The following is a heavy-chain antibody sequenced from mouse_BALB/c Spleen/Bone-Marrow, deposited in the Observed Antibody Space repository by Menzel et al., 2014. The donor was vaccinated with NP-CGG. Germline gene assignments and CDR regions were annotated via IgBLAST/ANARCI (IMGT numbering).Heavy chain of an antibody. Sequence: VQGVESGPGLVAPSQSLSITCTVSGFSLPRFGVHWVRQPPGKGLEWLGIIWAGGTTNYNSALMSRLSISKDNSKSQVFLKMNSLQTDDTAMYYCARGDYDYAMDYWGQETSVTVSS. D-gene: IGHD2-4*01. J-gene: IGHJ4*01. CDR2: IWAGGTT. CDR3: ARGDYDYAMDY. V-gene: IGHV2-9*02. CDR1: GFSLPRFG.